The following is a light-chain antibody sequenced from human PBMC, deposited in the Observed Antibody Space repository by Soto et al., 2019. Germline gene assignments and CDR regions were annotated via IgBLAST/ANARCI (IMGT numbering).Light chain of an antibody. Sequence: EIVLTQSPGTLSLSPGERATLSCRASQRVGSDYLAWYQQKPGQAPRLLIYGTSTRATGIPDRSSGSGSGTDFTLTISRLEPEDFAVYYCQQYDTSPYTFGQGTKLEIK. CDR1: QRVGSDY. J-gene: IGKJ2*01. CDR2: GTS. CDR3: QQYDTSPYT. V-gene: IGKV3-20*01.